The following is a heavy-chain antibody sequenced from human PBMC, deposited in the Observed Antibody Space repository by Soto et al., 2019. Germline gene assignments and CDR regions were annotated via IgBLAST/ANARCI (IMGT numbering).Heavy chain of an antibody. CDR3: ARGAAVTTTSFDF. CDR2: TYYRSKWYN. J-gene: IGHJ4*02. D-gene: IGHD4-17*01. Sequence: QVQLQQSGPGLVKPSQTLSLTCAISGDSVSSNSAAWNWIRQSPSRGLEWLGRTYYRSKWYNDYAVSRKRRITIKPDTSKNQFSLQLNSVTPDDTALYYCARGAAVTTTSFDFWGQGTLVTVSS. CDR1: GDSVSSNSAA. V-gene: IGHV6-1*01.